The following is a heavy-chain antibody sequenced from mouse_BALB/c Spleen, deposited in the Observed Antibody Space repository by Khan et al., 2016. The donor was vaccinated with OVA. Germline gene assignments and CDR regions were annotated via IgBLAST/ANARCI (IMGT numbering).Heavy chain of an antibody. CDR1: GFNIKDNY. CDR2: IDPPNDAS. V-gene: IGHV14-3*02. CDR3: VTLYGNPFAY. J-gene: IGHJ3*01. D-gene: IGHD2-1*01. Sequence: EVKLQESGAEPVKPGASVKLSCSASGFNIKDNYIHWVQQRPEQGLEWIGRIDPPNDASKYGPMFQDMATLTADSYSHTVFLQLISLTSEDSAVYYCVTLYGNPFAYWGQGTLVSVSA.